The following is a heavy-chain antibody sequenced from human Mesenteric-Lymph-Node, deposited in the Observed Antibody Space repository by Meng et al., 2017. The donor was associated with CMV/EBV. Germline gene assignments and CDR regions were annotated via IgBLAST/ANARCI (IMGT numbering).Heavy chain of an antibody. V-gene: IGHV3-23*01. J-gene: IGHJ4*01. CDR3: ARGRLSGEFSPWYSFDL. D-gene: IGHD3-10*01. Sequence: GESLKISCAASGFTFSNYAMSWVRQAPGGRLEWVSAIGASGGHTFYADSMRGRFTISRDNSKDKLFLEMNSLRAEDTALYYCARGRLSGEFSPWYSFDLWGHGSLVTVSS. CDR1: GFTFSNYA. CDR2: IGASGGHT.